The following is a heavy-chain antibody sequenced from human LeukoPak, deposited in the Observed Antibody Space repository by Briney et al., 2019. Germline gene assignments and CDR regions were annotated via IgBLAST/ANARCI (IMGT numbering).Heavy chain of an antibody. CDR3: AREDDWNYEDY. Sequence: VSLRLSCAASGFTFSSYWMSWVRQAPGKGLEWVANIKQDGSEKYYVDSVKGRFTISRDDAKNSLYLQMNSLRAEDTAIYYCAREDDWNYEDYWGQGTLVTVSS. D-gene: IGHD1-7*01. CDR1: GFTFSSYW. V-gene: IGHV3-7*01. CDR2: IKQDGSEK. J-gene: IGHJ4*02.